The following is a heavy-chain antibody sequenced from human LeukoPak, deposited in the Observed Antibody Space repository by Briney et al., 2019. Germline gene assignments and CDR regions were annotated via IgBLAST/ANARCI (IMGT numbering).Heavy chain of an antibody. J-gene: IGHJ4*02. CDR3: TRRDTAMVS. CDR1: GFTFSCSA. V-gene: IGHV3-73*01. D-gene: IGHD5-18*01. Sequence: TGGSLRLSCAASGFTFSCSAMHWVRQASGKGLEWVGRIRSKANSYATAYAASVKGRFTISRDDSKNTAYLQMNSLKTEDTAVYYCTRRDTAMVSWGQGTLVTVSS. CDR2: IRSKANSYAT.